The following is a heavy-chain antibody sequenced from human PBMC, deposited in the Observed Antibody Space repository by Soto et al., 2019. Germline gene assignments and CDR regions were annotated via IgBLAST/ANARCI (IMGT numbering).Heavy chain of an antibody. CDR1: GASIISENW. D-gene: IGHD1-26*01. CDR2: IHHTGST. J-gene: IGHJ4*02. CDR3: AKSWELRRFFAS. Sequence: QVQLQESGPGLVKPSGTLSLTCAVSGASIISENWWTWVRQSPGKGLAWIGEIHHTGSTTYNPSLDSRVTLSVDKSKNHFSLILSSVTAADTALYYCAKSWELRRFFASWGQGTLVTVSS. V-gene: IGHV4-4*02.